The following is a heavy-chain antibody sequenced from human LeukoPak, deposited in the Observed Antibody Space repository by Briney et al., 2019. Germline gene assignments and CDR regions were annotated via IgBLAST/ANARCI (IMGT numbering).Heavy chain of an antibody. J-gene: IGHJ4*02. CDR2: ISAYNGNT. D-gene: IGHD1-26*01. Sequence: EASVKVSCKASGYTFTSYGISWVRQAPGQGLEWMGWISAYNGNTNYAQKLQGRVTMTTDTSTSTAYMELRSLRSDDTAVYYCARDDSLVGATAFDYWGQGTLVTVSS. V-gene: IGHV1-18*01. CDR3: ARDDSLVGATAFDY. CDR1: GYTFTSYG.